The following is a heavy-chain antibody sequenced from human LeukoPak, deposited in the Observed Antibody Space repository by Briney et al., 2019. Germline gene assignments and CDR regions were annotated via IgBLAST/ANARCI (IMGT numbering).Heavy chain of an antibody. CDR1: GGSFTGYY. Sequence: SETLSLTCGVHGGSFTGYYWSWIRQPPGKGLEWIGEINHSGSTNYNPSLKSRVSISVDTSKNQFSLKLSSVTAADTAVYYCARDGYSGNDGLWGQGSLVTVSS. CDR3: ARDGYSGNDGL. J-gene: IGHJ4*02. CDR2: INHSGST. D-gene: IGHD5-12*01. V-gene: IGHV4-34*01.